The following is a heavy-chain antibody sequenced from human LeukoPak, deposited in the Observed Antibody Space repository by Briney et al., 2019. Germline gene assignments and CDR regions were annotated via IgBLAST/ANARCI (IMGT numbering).Heavy chain of an antibody. J-gene: IGHJ6*02. V-gene: IGHV3-23*01. CDR1: GFSFDNYA. D-gene: IGHD3-3*01. CDR3: AKTLRDLEWLTGELDV. Sequence: GGSLRLSCAASGFSFDNYAMSWVRQAPGKGLEWVSAIGGSGSDTSYTDSVKGRFTISRDNSKSTLYLQMNSLRAEDTAVYHCAKTLRDLEWLTGELDVWGQGTAVTVSS. CDR2: IGGSGSDT.